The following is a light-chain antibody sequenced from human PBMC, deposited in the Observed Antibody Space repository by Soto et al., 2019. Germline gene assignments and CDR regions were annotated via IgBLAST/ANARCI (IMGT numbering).Light chain of an antibody. Sequence: EMVMTQSPATLSVSPGARATLSCRASQSVSSNLAWYQQKPGQAPRLLIYGASTRATGIPARFSGSGSVTEFTLTISSRQSEDFAGYYCQQYNNWPPNFTFGPGTKVDIK. J-gene: IGKJ3*01. V-gene: IGKV3-15*01. CDR2: GAS. CDR1: QSVSSN. CDR3: QQYNNWPPNFT.